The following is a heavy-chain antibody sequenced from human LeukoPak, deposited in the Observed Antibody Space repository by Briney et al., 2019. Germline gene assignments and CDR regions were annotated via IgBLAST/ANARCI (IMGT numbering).Heavy chain of an antibody. V-gene: IGHV4-59*01. D-gene: IGHD2-15*01. Sequence: SETLSLTCTVSGGSISSYYWSWIRQPPGKGLEWIGYIYYSGSTNYNPSLKSRVTISVDTSKNQFSLKLSSVTAADTAVYYCAGEIVVVVAATRWFDPWGQGTLVTVSS. CDR1: GGSISSYY. CDR3: AGEIVVVVAATRWFDP. CDR2: IYYSGST. J-gene: IGHJ5*02.